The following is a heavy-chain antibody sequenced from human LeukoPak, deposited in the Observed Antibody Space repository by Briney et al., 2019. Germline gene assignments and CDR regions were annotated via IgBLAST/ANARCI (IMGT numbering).Heavy chain of an antibody. V-gene: IGHV4-59*01. J-gene: IGHJ5*02. CDR3: ARALIAAAAKGFDP. CDR2: IYYSGST. D-gene: IGHD6-13*01. CDR1: GGSISSYY. Sequence: SETLSLTCTVSGGSISSYYWSWIRQPPGKGLEWIGYIYYSGSTNYNPSLKSRVTISVDTSKNQFSLKLSSVTAADTAVYYCARALIAAAAKGFDPWGQGTLVTVSS.